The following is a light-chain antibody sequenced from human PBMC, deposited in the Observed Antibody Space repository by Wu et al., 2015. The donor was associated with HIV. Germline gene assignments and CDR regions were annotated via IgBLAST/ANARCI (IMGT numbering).Light chain of an antibody. V-gene: IGKV1-9*01. CDR1: QGIRSS. J-gene: IGKJ2*01. CDR2: SAS. CDR3: QQVSDLPYI. Sequence: DIQLTQSPSFLSASIGDRVTISCRASQGIRSSLAWYQQRSGQVPKLLIFSASTLQHGVPXRFSGGGSGTEFTLTINSLQPEDFATYYCQQVSDLPYIFGLGDQGG.